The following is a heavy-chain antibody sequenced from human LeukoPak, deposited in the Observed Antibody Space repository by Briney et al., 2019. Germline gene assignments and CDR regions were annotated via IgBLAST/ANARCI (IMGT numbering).Heavy chain of an antibody. CDR2: IYQSGST. CDR3: ARHRVLRYFDWLGWFDP. D-gene: IGHD3-9*01. CDR1: GDSISSIYY. V-gene: IGHV4-38-2*02. Sequence: PSETLSLTCNVSGDSISSIYYWGWIRQPPGKGLEWIASIYQSGSTYHNPSLKSRVTISVDTSKNQFSLKLSSVTAADTAVYYCARHRVLRYFDWLGWFDPWGQGTLVTVSS. J-gene: IGHJ5*02.